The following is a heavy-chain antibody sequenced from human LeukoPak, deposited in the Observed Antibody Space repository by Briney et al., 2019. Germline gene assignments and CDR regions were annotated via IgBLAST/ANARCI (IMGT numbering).Heavy chain of an antibody. D-gene: IGHD5-12*01. CDR3: AREVGTMGFDY. CDR2: ISSSSSYI. CDR1: GFTFSSYS. V-gene: IGHV3-21*01. Sequence: GGSLRLSCAASGFTFSSYSMNWVRQAPGKGLEWVSSISSSSSYIYYADSVKGRFTISRDNAKNSLYLQMNSLRAEDTAVYYCAREVGTMGFDYWGPGTLVTVSS. J-gene: IGHJ4*02.